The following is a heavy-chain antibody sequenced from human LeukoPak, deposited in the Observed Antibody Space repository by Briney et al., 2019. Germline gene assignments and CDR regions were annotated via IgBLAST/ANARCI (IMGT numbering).Heavy chain of an antibody. J-gene: IGHJ4*02. CDR2: INPNSGGT. V-gene: IGHV1-2*02. Sequence: GASVKVSCKASGYTFTGYYMHWVRQAPGQGLEWMGWINPNSGGTNYAQKFQGRVTMTRDTSISTAYMELSRLRSDDTAVYYCARVWHSSSTKMWYWGQGTLVTVSS. CDR1: GYTFTGYY. CDR3: ARVWHSSSTKMWY. D-gene: IGHD6-6*01.